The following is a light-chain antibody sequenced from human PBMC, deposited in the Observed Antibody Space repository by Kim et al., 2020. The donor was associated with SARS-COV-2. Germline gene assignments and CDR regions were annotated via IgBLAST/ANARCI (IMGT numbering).Light chain of an antibody. CDR1: QSLVHSDGNTY. J-gene: IGKJ1*01. Sequence: DVVMTQSPLSLPVTLGQPASISCRSSQSLVHSDGNTYFHWFQQRPGQSPRRLIYKVSNRDSGVPDRFSGSGSGTDFTLKISRVEAEDVGVYYCMQGTHWPWTFGQGTKVDIK. CDR3: MQGTHWPWT. CDR2: KVS. V-gene: IGKV2-30*02.